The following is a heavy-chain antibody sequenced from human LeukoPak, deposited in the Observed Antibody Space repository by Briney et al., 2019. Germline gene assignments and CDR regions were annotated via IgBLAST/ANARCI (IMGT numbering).Heavy chain of an antibody. CDR1: GFNFNSYW. D-gene: IGHD3-10*01. V-gene: IGHV3-7*04. J-gene: IGHJ4*02. Sequence: GGSLRLSCAASGFNFNSYWMSWVRQAPGKGLECVANIKQDGSEIYFVDSVKGRFAISRDNAKSSLYLQMNSLRGEDTAVYYCARARYGSGGYFFDFWGQGTLVTVSS. CDR3: ARARYGSGGYFFDF. CDR2: IKQDGSEI.